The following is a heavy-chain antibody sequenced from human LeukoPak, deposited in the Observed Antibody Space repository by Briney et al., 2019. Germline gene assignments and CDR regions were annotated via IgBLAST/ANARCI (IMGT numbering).Heavy chain of an antibody. CDR2: IYYSGST. Sequence: SETLSLTCTVSGGSISSYYWSWIRQPPGKGLEWIGSIYYSGSTYYNPSLKSRVTISVDTSKNQFSLKLSSVTAADTAVYYCARALREDYYDSNDAFDIWGQGTMVTVSS. D-gene: IGHD3-22*01. CDR3: ARALREDYYDSNDAFDI. J-gene: IGHJ3*02. CDR1: GGSISSYY. V-gene: IGHV4-59*12.